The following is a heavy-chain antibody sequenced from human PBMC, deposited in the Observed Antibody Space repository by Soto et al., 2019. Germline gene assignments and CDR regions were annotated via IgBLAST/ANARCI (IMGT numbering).Heavy chain of an antibody. CDR3: ARPGNIVGCCWWYFDL. Sequence: PSETLSLTCTVSGGSISSSSYYWGWIRQPPGKGLEWIGSIYYSGSTYYNPSLRSRVTISADTSKNQFSLKLSSVTAADTAVYNCARPGNIVGCCWWYFDLWGRGTLVTVSS. CDR2: IYYSGST. J-gene: IGHJ2*01. CDR1: GGSISSSSYY. D-gene: IGHD2-15*01. V-gene: IGHV4-39*01.